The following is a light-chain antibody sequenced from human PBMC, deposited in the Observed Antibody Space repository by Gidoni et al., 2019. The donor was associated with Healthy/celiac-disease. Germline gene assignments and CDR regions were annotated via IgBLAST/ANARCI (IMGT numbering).Light chain of an antibody. J-gene: IGKJ3*01. Sequence: DIQMTQSPSSLSASVGDRVTITCRASQSISSYLNLYQQKPGKAPKLLIYAASSLQSGVPSRFIGSCSGTDFTLTISSLQPEDFATYYCQQSYSTLFTFGPGTKVDIK. CDR3: QQSYSTLFT. CDR1: QSISSY. V-gene: IGKV1-39*01. CDR2: AAS.